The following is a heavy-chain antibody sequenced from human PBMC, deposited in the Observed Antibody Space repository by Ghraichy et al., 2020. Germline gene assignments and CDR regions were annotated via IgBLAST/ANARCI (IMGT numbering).Heavy chain of an antibody. CDR2: IYHSGST. J-gene: IGHJ4*02. CDR3: AKARGYCGGDCLSDYFDY. V-gene: IGHV4-4*02. CDR1: GGSISSSNW. D-gene: IGHD2-21*02. Sequence: SETLSLTCAVSGGSISSSNWWSWVRQPPGKGLEWIGEIYHSGSTNYNPSLKSRVTISVDKSKNQFSLKLSSVTAADTAVYYCAKARGYCGGDCLSDYFDYWGQGTLVTVSS.